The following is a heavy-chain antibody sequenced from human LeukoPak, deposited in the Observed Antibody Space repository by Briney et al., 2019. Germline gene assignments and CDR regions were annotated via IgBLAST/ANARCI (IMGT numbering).Heavy chain of an antibody. D-gene: IGHD3-3*01. J-gene: IGHJ4*02. V-gene: IGHV4-39*01. CDR3: ARLAIFGVVKGDY. CDR2: IYYSGST. CDR1: GGSISSSSYY. Sequence: SETLSLTCTVSGGSISSSSYYWGWIRQPPGKGLEWIGSIYYSGSTYYNPSLKSRVTISVDTSKNQFSLKLSSVTAADTAVYYCARLAIFGVVKGDYWGQGTLVTVSS.